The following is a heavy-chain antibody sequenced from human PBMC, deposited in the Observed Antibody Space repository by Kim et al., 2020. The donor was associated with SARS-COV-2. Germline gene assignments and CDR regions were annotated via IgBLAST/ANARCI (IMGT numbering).Heavy chain of an antibody. D-gene: IGHD5-12*01. CDR2: IYYSGST. Sequence: SETLSLTCTVSGGSISSSSYYWGWIRQPPGKGLEWIGSIYYSGSTYYNPSLKSRVTISVDTSKNQFSLKLSSVTAADTAVYYCARWQAGVAFDYWGQGTLVTVSS. V-gene: IGHV4-39*01. J-gene: IGHJ4*02. CDR1: GGSISSSSYY. CDR3: ARWQAGVAFDY.